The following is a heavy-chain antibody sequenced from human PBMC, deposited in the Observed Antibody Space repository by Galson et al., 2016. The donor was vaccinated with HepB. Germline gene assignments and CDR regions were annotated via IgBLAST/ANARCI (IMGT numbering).Heavy chain of an antibody. V-gene: IGHV3-33*01. J-gene: IGHJ3*02. D-gene: IGHD3-3*01. Sequence: SLRLSCAASGFTFSTYGMHWVRQAPGKGLEWVADIWYGGGNKDYADSVKGRFSISRDNSKHTLYLHMNSLRAEDTAVYYCARGDGSYYDFWSGYRRQHAAFDIWGQGTMVTVSS. CDR1: GFTFSTYG. CDR2: IWYGGGNK. CDR3: ARGDGSYYDFWSGYRRQHAAFDI.